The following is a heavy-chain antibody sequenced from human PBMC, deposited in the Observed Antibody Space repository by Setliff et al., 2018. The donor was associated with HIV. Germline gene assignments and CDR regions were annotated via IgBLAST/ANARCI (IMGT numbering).Heavy chain of an antibody. J-gene: IGHJ4*02. CDR2: IYHSGIV. CDR3: ARVRLRVPPSIFDY. Sequence: SETLSLTCAVYGAPFNGYYWAWIRQSPAKGLEWIGEIYHSGIVNYNPSLQSRVTISTGTSKNQFSLRLNSVTVADTAVYYCARVRLRVPPSIFDYWGMGSLVTVSS. CDR1: GAPFNGYY. D-gene: IGHD2-2*01. V-gene: IGHV4-34*01.